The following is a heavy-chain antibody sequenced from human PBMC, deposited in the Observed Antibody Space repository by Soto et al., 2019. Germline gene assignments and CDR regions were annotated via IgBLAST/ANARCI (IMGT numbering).Heavy chain of an antibody. V-gene: IGHV1-69*01. CDR3: ARVRGCDYQYYYHYYNMDV. D-gene: IGHD2-21*01. CDR2: VIPIFATT. J-gene: IGHJ6*02. CDR1: GGTFSNYA. Sequence: VQLVQSGAEVRKPGSSVRISCRASGGTFSNYAFSWVRQVPGQGLEWMGGVIPIFATTNHAQKFRGRVSITAVESTSTVYMELSSLRAEDTAVYYCARVRGCDYQYYYHYYNMDVWGQGTTVTVSS.